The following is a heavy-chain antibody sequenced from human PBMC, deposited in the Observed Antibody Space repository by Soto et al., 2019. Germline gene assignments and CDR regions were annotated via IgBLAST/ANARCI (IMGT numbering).Heavy chain of an antibody. CDR2: ISAGGTTT. V-gene: IGHV3-23*01. CDR1: VCTFYTNC. Sequence: WESXRLSCSASVCTFYTNCMTLFRQVPGKGLEWVSAISAGGTTTYYADPVKGRFTISRDNSRNMLYLQMNSLRAEDTAVYYCAKVRRDFDCISEIDYFQYWGQGTPVTVYS. J-gene: IGHJ4*02. D-gene: IGHD3-9*01. CDR3: AKVRRDFDCISEIDYFQY.